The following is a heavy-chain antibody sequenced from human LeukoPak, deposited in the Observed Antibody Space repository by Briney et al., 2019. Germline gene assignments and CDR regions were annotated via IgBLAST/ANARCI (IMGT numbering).Heavy chain of an antibody. CDR2: ISSSSAI. Sequence: PGGSLRLSCAAYGFALSSHTMNWVRQVPGKGLAWVSTISSSSAIHYADSVKGRFTISRDNAKNSLYLQMNSLRAEDTAVYYCVRDSPGSHFDYWGQGTLVTVSS. CDR1: GFALSSHT. V-gene: IGHV3-48*04. J-gene: IGHJ4*02. D-gene: IGHD1-26*01. CDR3: VRDSPGSHFDY.